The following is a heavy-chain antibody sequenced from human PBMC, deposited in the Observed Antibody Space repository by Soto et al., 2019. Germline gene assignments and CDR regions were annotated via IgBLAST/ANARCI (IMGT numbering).Heavy chain of an antibody. CDR1: GYTLTELS. D-gene: IGHD3-22*01. CDR2: IDPEDGET. V-gene: IGHV1-24*01. CDR3: ARVSFETSGYADY. Sequence: ASVKVSCKVSGYTLTELSMHWVRQAPGKGLEWMGGIDPEDGETNYAQKFQGRVTMTGDTSTDTAYLELSSLRSEDTAVYYCARVSFETSGYADYWGQGTLVTVSS. J-gene: IGHJ4*02.